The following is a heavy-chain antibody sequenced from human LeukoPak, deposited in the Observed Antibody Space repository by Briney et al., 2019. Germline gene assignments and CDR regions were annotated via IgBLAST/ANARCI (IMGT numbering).Heavy chain of an antibody. J-gene: IGHJ6*04. V-gene: IGHV1-69*13. CDR1: GGTFSSYA. Sequence: SVKVSCTASGGTFSSYAISWVRQAPGQGLVWMGGIIPIFGTANYAQKFQGRVTITADESTSTAYMELSSLRSEDTAVYYCARTAHYYGSGSYYNRGPQPYPMDVWGKGTTVTVSS. CDR2: IIPIFGTA. CDR3: ARTAHYYGSGSYYNRGPQPYPMDV. D-gene: IGHD3-10*01.